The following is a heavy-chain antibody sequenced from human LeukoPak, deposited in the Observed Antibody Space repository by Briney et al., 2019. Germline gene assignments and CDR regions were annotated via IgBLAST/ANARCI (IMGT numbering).Heavy chain of an antibody. J-gene: IGHJ4*02. CDR3: WTGNPWEVLLGY. V-gene: IGHV4-31*03. CDR2: IYYTGST. D-gene: IGHD1-26*01. Sequence: PSETLSLTCSISGASINSGGYYWSWIRQHPGKDLEWIGYIYYTGSTYYNPSLESRVTISLDTSKNQFSLELSSVTAADTAVYYCWTGNPWEVLLGYWGQGTLVTVSS. CDR1: GASINSGGYY.